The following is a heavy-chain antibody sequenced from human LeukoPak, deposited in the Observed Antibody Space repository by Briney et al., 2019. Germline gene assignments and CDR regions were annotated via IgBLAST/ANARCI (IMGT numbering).Heavy chain of an antibody. D-gene: IGHD6-13*01. CDR2: IYSDNT. CDR3: ARSASSAAGSQYYYMDV. Sequence: GGSLRLSCTVSGFTVSSNSMSWVRQAPGKGLEWVSFIYSDNTHYSDSVKGRFTISRDNSKNTLYLQMNSLRAEDTAVYYCARSASSAAGSQYYYMDVWGKGTTVTISS. J-gene: IGHJ6*03. V-gene: IGHV3-53*01. CDR1: GFTVSSNS.